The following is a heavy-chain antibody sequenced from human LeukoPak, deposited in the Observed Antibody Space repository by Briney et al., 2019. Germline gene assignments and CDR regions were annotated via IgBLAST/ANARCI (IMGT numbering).Heavy chain of an antibody. J-gene: IGHJ6*02. Sequence: SETLSLTCTVSGGSISSYYWSWIRQPPGKGLEWIGYIYYSGSTNYNPSLKSRVTMSVDTSQNQFSLTLSTVTAADTAVYYCARSPVEHSYGYFYYYGMDVWGQGTTVTVSS. CDR1: GGSISSYY. D-gene: IGHD5-18*01. CDR2: IYYSGST. CDR3: ARSPVEHSYGYFYYYGMDV. V-gene: IGHV4-59*01.